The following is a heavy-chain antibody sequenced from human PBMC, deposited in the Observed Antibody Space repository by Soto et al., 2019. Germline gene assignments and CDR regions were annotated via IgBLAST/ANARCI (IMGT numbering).Heavy chain of an antibody. CDR2: IYYSGST. Sequence: QVQLQESGPGLVKPSQTLSLTCTVSGGSISSGDYYWSWIRQPPGKGLEWIGYIYYSGSTYYNPSLKSRVTISVDTSKNQFSLKLSSVTAADTAVYYCASVGRWLRLHFFESWFDPWGQGTLVTVSS. CDR1: GGSISSGDYY. D-gene: IGHD5-12*01. CDR3: ASVGRWLRLHFFESWFDP. J-gene: IGHJ5*02. V-gene: IGHV4-30-4*01.